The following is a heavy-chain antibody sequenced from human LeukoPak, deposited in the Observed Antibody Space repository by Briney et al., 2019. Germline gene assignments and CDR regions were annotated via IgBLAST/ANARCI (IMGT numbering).Heavy chain of an antibody. D-gene: IGHD5-12*01. J-gene: IGHJ3*02. V-gene: IGHV7-4-1*02. CDR2: INTNTGNP. CDR3: ARDRNIVATFGAFDI. CDR1: GYTFTSYA. Sequence: GASVNVSCKASGYTFTSYAMNWVRQATGQGLERMGWINTNTGNPTYAQGFTGRFVFSLDTSVSTAYLQISSLKAEDTAVYYCARDRNIVATFGAFDIWGQGAMVTVSS.